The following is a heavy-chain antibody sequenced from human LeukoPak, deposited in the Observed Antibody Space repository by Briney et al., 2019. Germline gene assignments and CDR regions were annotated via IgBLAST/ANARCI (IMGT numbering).Heavy chain of an antibody. Sequence: SETLSLTCTVSGGSISSDYWSWIRQPPGKGLEWIGYIYYSGSTNYNPSLKSRVTISVDTSKNQFSLKLSSVTAADTAVYYCARGGWLLYWYFDLWGRGTLVTVSS. CDR2: IYYSGST. J-gene: IGHJ2*01. D-gene: IGHD5-24*01. V-gene: IGHV4-59*08. CDR1: GGSISSDY. CDR3: ARGGWLLYWYFDL.